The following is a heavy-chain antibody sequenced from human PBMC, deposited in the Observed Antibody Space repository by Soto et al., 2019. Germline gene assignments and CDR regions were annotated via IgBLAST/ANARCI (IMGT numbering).Heavy chain of an antibody. V-gene: IGHV4-31*03. Sequence: QVQLQESGPGLVKPSQTLSLTCTVSGGSISSGGYYWSWIRQHPGKGLEWIGYIYYSGSTYYNPSLKSRVTMSVDTSKIQFSMNLSSVTAADTAVYYWARGDYYGSGRGLYNWFDPWGQGTLVTVSS. CDR1: GGSISSGGYY. CDR3: ARGDYYGSGRGLYNWFDP. J-gene: IGHJ5*02. CDR2: IYYSGST. D-gene: IGHD3-10*01.